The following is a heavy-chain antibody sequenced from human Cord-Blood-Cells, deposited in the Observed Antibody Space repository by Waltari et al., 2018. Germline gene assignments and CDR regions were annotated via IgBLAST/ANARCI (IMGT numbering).Heavy chain of an antibody. J-gene: IGHJ2*01. D-gene: IGHD6-25*01. CDR2: IRSKANSYAT. Sequence: EVQLVESGGGLVQPGGSLKLSCAASGFTFSGSAMHWVRQASGKGLEWGGRIRSKANSYATADAASVKGRFTISRDDSKNTAYLQMNSLKTEDTAVYYCTSPAANWYFDLWGRGTLVTVSS. CDR3: TSPAANWYFDL. V-gene: IGHV3-73*02. CDR1: GFTFSGSA.